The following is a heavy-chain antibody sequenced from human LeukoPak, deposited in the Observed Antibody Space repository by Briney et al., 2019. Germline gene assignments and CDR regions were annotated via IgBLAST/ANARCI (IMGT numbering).Heavy chain of an antibody. J-gene: IGHJ4*02. CDR3: AREGITTN. D-gene: IGHD3-22*01. CDR1: GGSISSGSYY. Sequence: PSETLSLTCTVSGGSISSGSYYWSWNRQPAGKGLEWIGRIYTSGSTNYNPSLKSRVTISVDTSKNQFSLKLSSVTAADTAVYYCAREGITTNWGQGTLVTVSS. CDR2: IYTSGST. V-gene: IGHV4-61*02.